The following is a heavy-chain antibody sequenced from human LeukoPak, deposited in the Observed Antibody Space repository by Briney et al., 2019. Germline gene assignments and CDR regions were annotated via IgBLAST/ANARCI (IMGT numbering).Heavy chain of an antibody. Sequence: GGSLRLSCAASGFTFSNYAMSWVRQAPGKGLEWVSAISSGGGSTYYADSVKGRFTISRDNAKNTLYLQMNSLRAEDTAVYYCARDPHTPYGHYVDYWGQGTLVTVSS. V-gene: IGHV3-23*01. CDR3: ARDPHTPYGHYVDY. CDR2: ISSGGGST. CDR1: GFTFSNYA. D-gene: IGHD4-17*01. J-gene: IGHJ4*02.